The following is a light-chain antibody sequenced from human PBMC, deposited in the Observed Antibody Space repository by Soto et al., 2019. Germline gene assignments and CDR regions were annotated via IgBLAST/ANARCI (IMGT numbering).Light chain of an antibody. CDR3: SSYTSSSTLV. CDR1: SSDVGRYNY. CDR2: EVT. V-gene: IGLV2-14*01. Sequence: QSVLTQPASVSGSPGQSITISCTGTSSDVGRYNYVSWYQQHPGKVPKLMIYEVTNRPSGVSNRFSGSKSGNTASLTISGLQAEDEGDYYCSSYTSSSTLVFGGGTKLTVL. J-gene: IGLJ2*01.